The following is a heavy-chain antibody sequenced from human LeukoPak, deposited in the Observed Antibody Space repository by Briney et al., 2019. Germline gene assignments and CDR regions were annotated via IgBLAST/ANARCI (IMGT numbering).Heavy chain of an antibody. CDR3: ARDLAAGRLYFDY. Sequence: ASVKVSCKASGGTFSSYAISWVRQAPGQGLEWMGIINPSGGSTSYAQKFQGRVTMTRDTSTSTVYMELSSLRSEDTAVYYCARDLAAGRLYFDYWGQGTLVTVSS. CDR1: GGTFSSYA. V-gene: IGHV1-46*01. J-gene: IGHJ4*02. D-gene: IGHD6-19*01. CDR2: INPSGGST.